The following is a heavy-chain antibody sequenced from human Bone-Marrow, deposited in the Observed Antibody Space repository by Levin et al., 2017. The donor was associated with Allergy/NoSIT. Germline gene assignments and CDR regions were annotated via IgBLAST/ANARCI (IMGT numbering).Heavy chain of an antibody. Sequence: PGGSLRLSCKASGYFFTDYYIHWMRQAPGQGLEWMGWISPGSGGTKYAQKFQGRVTMSGDMSISTAYMELSSLGSDDTAVYYCASVDGGTVRSRDYWGPGTLVTVSS. CDR1: GYFFTDYY. D-gene: IGHD3-10*01. J-gene: IGHJ4*02. CDR3: ASVDGGTVRSRDY. V-gene: IGHV1-2*02. CDR2: ISPGSGGT.